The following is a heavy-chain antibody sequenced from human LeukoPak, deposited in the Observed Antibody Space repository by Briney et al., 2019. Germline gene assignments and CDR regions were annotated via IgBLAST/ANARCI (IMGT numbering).Heavy chain of an antibody. CDR1: GGTFSSYA. Sequence: SVKVSCKASGGTFSSYAISWVRQAPGQGLERMGRIIPIFGIANYAQKFQGRVTITADKSTSTAYMELSSLRSEDTAVYYCARDTYCGGDCYSYLDYWGQGTLVTVSS. D-gene: IGHD2-21*02. CDR3: ARDTYCGGDCYSYLDY. V-gene: IGHV1-69*04. J-gene: IGHJ4*02. CDR2: IIPIFGIA.